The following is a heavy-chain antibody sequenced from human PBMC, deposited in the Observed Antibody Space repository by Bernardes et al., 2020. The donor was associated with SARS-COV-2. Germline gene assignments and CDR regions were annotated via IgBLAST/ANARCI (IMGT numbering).Heavy chain of an antibody. CDR3: ARSLVAAAGLFDY. J-gene: IGHJ4*02. V-gene: IGHV5-51*01. CDR2: IYPGYSYT. CDR1: GYSFTSYW. Sequence: GESLKISCKGSGYSFTSYWIGWVRQMPGKGLEWIGIIYPGYSYTIHSPPLQGPVTIPADQSISTAFLQWSSLKASDTAMYYCARSLVAAAGLFDYWAQGTLVTVSS. D-gene: IGHD6-13*01.